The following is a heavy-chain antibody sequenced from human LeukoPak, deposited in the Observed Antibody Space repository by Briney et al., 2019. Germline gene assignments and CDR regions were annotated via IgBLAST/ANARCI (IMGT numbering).Heavy chain of an antibody. CDR2: IRSKANSYAT. J-gene: IGHJ6*02. CDR1: GFTFNTYA. CDR3: TRRIGYCSGGSCLRSYGMDV. D-gene: IGHD2-15*01. Sequence: PGGSLRLSCAASGFTFNTYAMTWVRQASGKGLEWVGRIRSKANSYATAYAASVKGRFTISRDDSKNTAYLQMNSLKTEDTAVYYCTRRIGYCSGGSCLRSYGMDVWGQGTTVTVSS. V-gene: IGHV3-73*01.